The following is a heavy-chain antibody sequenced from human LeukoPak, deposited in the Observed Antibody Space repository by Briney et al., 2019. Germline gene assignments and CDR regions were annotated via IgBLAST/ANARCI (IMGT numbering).Heavy chain of an antibody. CDR1: GGSISSYY. CDR2: IYYSGST. V-gene: IGHV4-59*01. D-gene: IGHD3-22*01. CDR3: ARGVSGYYYSIDY. J-gene: IGHJ4*02. Sequence: SETPSFTCTVSGGSISSYYWGWIRQPPGKGLEWIGYIYYSGSTNYNPSLKSRVTISVDTSKNQFSLKLSSVTAADTAVYYCARGVSGYYYSIDYWGQGTLVTVSS.